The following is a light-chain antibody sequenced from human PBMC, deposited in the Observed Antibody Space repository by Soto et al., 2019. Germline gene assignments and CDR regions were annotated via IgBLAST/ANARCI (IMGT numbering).Light chain of an antibody. V-gene: IGLV1-51*01. J-gene: IGLJ2*01. CDR2: DND. Sequence: QSVLTQPPSVSVAPGQKVSISCSGSTSDLGNNPVSWFQQVPGTAPKLLIFDNDRRPSGIPGRISGSKSGTSATLGITGLQTGDEAVYYCGTWDSGLSGMVFGGGTKLTVL. CDR3: GTWDSGLSGMV. CDR1: TSDLGNNP.